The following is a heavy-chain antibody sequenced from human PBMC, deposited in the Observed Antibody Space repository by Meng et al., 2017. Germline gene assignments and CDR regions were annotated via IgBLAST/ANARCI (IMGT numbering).Heavy chain of an antibody. CDR3: AGTEDYYFDY. V-gene: IGHV4-59*01. CDR2: IYYSGST. D-gene: IGHD3/OR15-3a*01. J-gene: IGHJ4*02. Sequence: SETLSLTYTVSGGSISSYYWSWIRQPPGKGLEWIGYIYYSGSTNYNPSLKSRVTISVDTSKNQFSLKLSSVTAADTAVYYCAGTEDYYFDYWGQGTLVTVSS. CDR1: GGSISSYY.